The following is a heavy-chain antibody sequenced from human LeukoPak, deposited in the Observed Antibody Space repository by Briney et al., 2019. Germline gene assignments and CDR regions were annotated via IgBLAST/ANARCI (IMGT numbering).Heavy chain of an antibody. CDR2: IYYSGST. CDR3: AWSYDSSGYYGRWGAFDI. V-gene: IGHV4-59*01. Sequence: SETLSLTCTVFGGSISSYYWSWIRQPPGKGLEWMGYIYYSGSTNYNPSLKSRVTISVDTSRNQFSLKLSSVTAADTAVYYCAWSYDSSGYYGRWGAFDIWGQGTMVTVSS. D-gene: IGHD3-22*01. J-gene: IGHJ3*02. CDR1: GGSISSYY.